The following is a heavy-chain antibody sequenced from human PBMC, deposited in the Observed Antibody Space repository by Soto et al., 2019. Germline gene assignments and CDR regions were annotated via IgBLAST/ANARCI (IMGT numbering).Heavy chain of an antibody. CDR3: ARRLLSGYSSGWYNYFDY. CDR1: GGTFSSYA. D-gene: IGHD6-19*01. V-gene: IGHV1-69*05. CDR2: IIPIFGTA. Sequence: ASVKVSCKXSGGTFSSYAISWVRQAPGQGLEWMGGIIPIFGTANYAQKFQGRVTITRDTSASTAYMELSSLRSEDTAVYYCARRLLSGYSSGWYNYFDYWGQGTLVTVSS. J-gene: IGHJ4*02.